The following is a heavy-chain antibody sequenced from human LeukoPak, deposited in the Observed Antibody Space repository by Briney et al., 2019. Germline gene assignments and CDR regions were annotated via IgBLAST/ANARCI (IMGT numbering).Heavy chain of an antibody. J-gene: IGHJ4*02. V-gene: IGHV3-7*01. CDR2: IKQDGSEK. Sequence: GGSLRLSCAASGFTFSRYWMSWARQAPGKGLEGVAKIKQDGSEKHYVDSVKGRFTISRDNAKNSLFLQMDSLRVEDTAVYFCARDDPYFFDYWGQGTLVTVSS. CDR1: GFTFSRYW. CDR3: ARDDPYFFDY.